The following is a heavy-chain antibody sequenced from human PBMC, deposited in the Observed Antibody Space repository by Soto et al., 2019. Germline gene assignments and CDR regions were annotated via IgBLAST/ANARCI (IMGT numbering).Heavy chain of an antibody. CDR1: GFTINSNY. D-gene: IGHD3-9*01. CDR2: IYSGGNT. J-gene: IGHJ4*02. V-gene: IGHV3-66*01. Sequence: EVQLVESGGGLVQPGGSLRLSCAASGFTINSNYMSWVRQAPGKGLEWVSVIYSGGNTYYADSVKGRFTISRDNSKNTLYLQMNSLRAEDTAVYYCATLTKYDILTGYYPCWGQGTLVTVSS. CDR3: ATLTKYDILTGYYPC.